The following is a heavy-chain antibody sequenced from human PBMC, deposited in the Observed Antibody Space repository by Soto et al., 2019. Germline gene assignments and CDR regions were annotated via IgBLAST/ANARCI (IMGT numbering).Heavy chain of an antibody. Sequence: ASVKVSCKTSGYTFASYGISWVRQAPGQGLEWMGWISPYNGNTNYAQKFQGRVIMIADTSTGTAYMELRRLTSDDTAMYYCARDDTVTTYSGDYWGQGTLVTVSS. CDR2: ISPYNGNT. V-gene: IGHV1-18*01. CDR1: GYTFASYG. D-gene: IGHD4-17*01. CDR3: ARDDTVTTYSGDY. J-gene: IGHJ4*02.